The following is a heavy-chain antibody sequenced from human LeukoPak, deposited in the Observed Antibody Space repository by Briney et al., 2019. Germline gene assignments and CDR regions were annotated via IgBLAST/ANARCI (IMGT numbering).Heavy chain of an antibody. CDR2: ISSSGSTI. Sequence: SGGSLRLSCAASGFTFSDYYMSWIRQAPGKGLEWVSYISSSGSTIYYADSVKGRFTISRDNAKNSLYLQMNSLGAEDTAVYYCARANGFRIVGATLDYWGQGTLVTVSS. CDR3: ARANGFRIVGATLDY. J-gene: IGHJ4*02. V-gene: IGHV3-11*01. CDR1: GFTFSDYY. D-gene: IGHD1-26*01.